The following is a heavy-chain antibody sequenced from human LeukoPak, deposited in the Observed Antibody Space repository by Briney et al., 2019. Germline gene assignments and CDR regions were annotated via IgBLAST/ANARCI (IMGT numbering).Heavy chain of an antibody. CDR1: GFTFSTYG. CDR2: ISGSGDST. D-gene: IGHD5-24*01. Sequence: PGGSLRLSCAASGFTFSTYGMSWVRQAPGRGLEWVSGISGSGDSTYNADSVKGRFIISRDNSKNTVYLQMNSLSAEDAAVYYCVKDDGWVQYANWGQGTLVTVSS. V-gene: IGHV3-23*01. J-gene: IGHJ4*02. CDR3: VKDDGWVQYAN.